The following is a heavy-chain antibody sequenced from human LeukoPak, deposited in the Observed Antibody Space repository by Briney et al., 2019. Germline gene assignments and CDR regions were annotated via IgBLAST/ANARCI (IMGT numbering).Heavy chain of an antibody. D-gene: IGHD5-12*01. J-gene: IGHJ4*02. CDR1: GFNFKIYE. V-gene: IGHV3-48*03. CDR2: ITSSGGAK. Sequence: GGSLRLSCAVSGFNFKIYEMSWVRQAPGKGLEWVSYITSSGGAKYYADSVKGRFTISRDNAKNSVSLQMNRLSPDDSAIYYCARHYSANDPFDYWGQGTLVTVSS. CDR3: ARHYSANDPFDY.